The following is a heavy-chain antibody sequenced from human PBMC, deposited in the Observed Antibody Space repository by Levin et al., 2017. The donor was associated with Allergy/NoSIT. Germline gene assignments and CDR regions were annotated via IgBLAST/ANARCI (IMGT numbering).Heavy chain of an antibody. D-gene: IGHD3-10*01. CDR2: ISSSGSYI. Sequence: PGGSLRLSCAASRFIFSTYSMNWVRQAPGKGLEWVSSISSSGSYINYAESVKGRFTISRDNSKDTLYLQMNSVRAEDTAVYYCARKNMVAEGGVNGFDIWGQGTMVTVSS. CDR3: ARKNMVAEGGVNGFDI. CDR1: RFIFSTYS. J-gene: IGHJ3*02. V-gene: IGHV3-21*06.